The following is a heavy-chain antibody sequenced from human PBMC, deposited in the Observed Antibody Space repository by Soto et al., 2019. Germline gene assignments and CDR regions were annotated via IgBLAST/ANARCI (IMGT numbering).Heavy chain of an antibody. CDR2: ISYDGSNK. D-gene: IGHD2-21*01. CDR1: GFTFSSYG. CDR3: AKDRGNFIATYAWDY. J-gene: IGHJ4*02. Sequence: GGSLRLSCAASGFTFSSYGMHWVRQAPGKGLEWVAVISYDGSNKYYADSVKGRFTISRDNSKNTPYLQMNSLRAEDTAVYYCAKDRGNFIATYAWDYWGQGTLVTVSS. V-gene: IGHV3-30*18.